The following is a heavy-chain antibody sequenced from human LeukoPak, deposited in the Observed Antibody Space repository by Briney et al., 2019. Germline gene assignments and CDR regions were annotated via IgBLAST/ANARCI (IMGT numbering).Heavy chain of an antibody. Sequence: GGSLRLSCAASGFTFRSCELSWVRQAPGKGLEWVSLIGSSGGSTYYADSVKGRFTISRDNSNHTLSLQMNSLRVEDTAIYYCVKDIQLSTWGLGTMVTVSS. CDR2: IGSSGGST. V-gene: IGHV3-23*01. CDR1: GFTFRSCE. CDR3: VKDIQLST. J-gene: IGHJ3*01. D-gene: IGHD5-24*01.